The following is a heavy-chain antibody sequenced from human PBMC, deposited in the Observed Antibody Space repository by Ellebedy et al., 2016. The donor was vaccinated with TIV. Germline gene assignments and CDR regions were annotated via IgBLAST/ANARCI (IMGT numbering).Heavy chain of an antibody. D-gene: IGHD1-26*01. CDR3: ASSGTYTPTYFDS. J-gene: IGHJ4*02. CDR2: VTSSSTTT. V-gene: IGHV3-23*01. Sequence: GESLKISCSASGFTFHNYAMSWVRQAPGKGLEWVSGVTSSSTTTYYADSVKGRFTVSRDNSKNTLYLQMNSLRSEDTAVYYCASSGTYTPTYFDSWGQGTLVTVSS. CDR1: GFTFHNYA.